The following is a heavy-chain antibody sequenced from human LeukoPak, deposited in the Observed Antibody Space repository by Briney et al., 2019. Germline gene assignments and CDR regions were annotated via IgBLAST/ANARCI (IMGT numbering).Heavy chain of an antibody. V-gene: IGHV3-23*01. CDR1: GFTFSSYA. J-gene: IGHJ4*02. CDR2: ISGSGGST. D-gene: IGHD3-10*01. CDR3: AKDLGTLLWFGELFSFDY. Sequence: GGSLRLSCAASGFTFSSYAMSWVRQAPGKGLEWVSAISGSGGSTYYADSVKGRFTISRDNSKNTLYLQVNSLRAEDTAVYYCAKDLGTLLWFGELFSFDYWGQGTLVTVSS.